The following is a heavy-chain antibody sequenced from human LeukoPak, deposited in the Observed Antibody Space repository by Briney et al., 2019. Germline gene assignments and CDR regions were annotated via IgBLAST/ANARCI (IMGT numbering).Heavy chain of an antibody. CDR1: GGSVSGYY. V-gene: IGHV4-59*02. CDR2: IYYSGDT. D-gene: IGHD4-17*01. CDR3: ARPSPYGY. J-gene: IGHJ4*02. Sequence: PSETLSLTCSVSGGSVSGYYWNWVRQPPGKALEWIGYIYYSGDTKYNPSLKSRVTISLDTSKNQFSLRLSSVTAADTAVYYCARPSPYGYWGQGTLVTVSS.